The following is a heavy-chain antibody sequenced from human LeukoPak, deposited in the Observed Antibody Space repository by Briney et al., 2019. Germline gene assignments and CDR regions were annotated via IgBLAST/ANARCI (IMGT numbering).Heavy chain of an antibody. D-gene: IGHD5-24*01. CDR3: ARGGYNYLVY. V-gene: IGHV3-53*01. J-gene: IGHJ4*02. CDR1: GFTFDDYG. CDR2: IYSGGST. Sequence: PGGSLRLSCAASGFTFDDYGMHWVRQAPGKGLEWVSVIYSGGSTYYADSVKGRFTISRDNSKNTLYLQMNSLRAEDTAVYYCARGGYNYLVYWGQGTLVTVSS.